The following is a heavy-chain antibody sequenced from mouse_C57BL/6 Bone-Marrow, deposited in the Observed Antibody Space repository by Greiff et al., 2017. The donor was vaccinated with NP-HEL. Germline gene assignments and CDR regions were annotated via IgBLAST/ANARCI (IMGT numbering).Heavy chain of an antibody. CDR3: ARRKNYYGSRRDYFDY. V-gene: IGHV1-82*01. CDR1: GYAFSSSW. D-gene: IGHD1-1*01. Sequence: VQLQQSGPELVKPGASVKISCKASGYAFSSSWMNWVKQRPGKGLEWIGRIYPGDGDTNYNGKFKGKATLTADKSSSTAYMQLSSLTSEDSAVYFCARRKNYYGSRRDYFDYWGQGTTLTVSS. J-gene: IGHJ2*01. CDR2: IYPGDGDT.